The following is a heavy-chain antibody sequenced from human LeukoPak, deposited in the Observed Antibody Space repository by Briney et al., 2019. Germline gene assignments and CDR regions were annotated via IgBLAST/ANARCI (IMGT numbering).Heavy chain of an antibody. V-gene: IGHV3-53*01. Sequence: GGSLRLSCAASGFTVSSNYMSWVRQAPGKGLEWVSVIYSGGRTYYADSVKGRFTISRDNSKNTLYLQMNSLRAEDTAVYYCAKAAYNYGPFDYWGQGTLVLVSS. CDR2: IYSGGRT. CDR1: GFTVSSNY. J-gene: IGHJ4*02. D-gene: IGHD5-18*01. CDR3: AKAAYNYGPFDY.